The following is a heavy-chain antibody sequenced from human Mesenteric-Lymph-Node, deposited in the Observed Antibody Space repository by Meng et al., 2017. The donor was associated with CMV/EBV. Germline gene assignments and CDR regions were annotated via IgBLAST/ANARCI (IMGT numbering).Heavy chain of an antibody. Sequence: GGSLRLSCAASGFTFSNYGMHWVRQAPGKGLEWVAFIRYDGSNKYYADSVKGRFTISRDNSKNSLYLQMNSLRAEDTAVYYCARDLTGDSGHDYWGQGTLVTVSS. CDR2: IRYDGSNK. CDR1: GFTFSNYG. V-gene: IGHV3-30*02. D-gene: IGHD7-27*01. CDR3: ARDLTGDSGHDY. J-gene: IGHJ4*02.